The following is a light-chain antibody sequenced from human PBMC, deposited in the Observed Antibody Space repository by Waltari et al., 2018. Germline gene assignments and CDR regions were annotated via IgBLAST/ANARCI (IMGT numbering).Light chain of an antibody. CDR2: EGR. Sequence: QSALTQPASVSGSPGQSITISCTGTSSDVGSYNLVPWYQTHPGKAPKLMIYEGRKRPSGVSNRDAGSTSGNTASLTISGRQAEDEADYYCCSYAGSSTLVFGGGTKLTVL. CDR3: CSYAGSSTLV. J-gene: IGLJ2*01. CDR1: SSDVGSYNL. V-gene: IGLV2-23*01.